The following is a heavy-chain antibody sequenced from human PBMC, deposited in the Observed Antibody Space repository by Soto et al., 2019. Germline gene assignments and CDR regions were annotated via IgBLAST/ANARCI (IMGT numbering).Heavy chain of an antibody. J-gene: IGHJ3*02. V-gene: IGHV4-38-2*02. CDR1: GDSITSIYH. Sequence: SETLSLTCAVSGDSITSIYHWAWIRQPPGRGLEWVASIYHTGTTYYNPSLKSRVTISVDTSKNQFSLNLRSVTAADSAVYYCARDAGSPHRWLQPWRLAFDIWGQGTMVTVS. CDR3: ARDAGSPHRWLQPWRLAFDI. D-gene: IGHD5-12*01. CDR2: IYHTGTT.